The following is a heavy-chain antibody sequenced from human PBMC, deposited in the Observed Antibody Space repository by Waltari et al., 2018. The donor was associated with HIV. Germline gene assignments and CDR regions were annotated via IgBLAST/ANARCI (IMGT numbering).Heavy chain of an antibody. CDR2: TYYVGPT. Sequence: DTLSLTCGVSGYSLTNGYYWGWIRQPPGKGLEGIGSTYYVGPTYYNPSLKSRVTISVDTSKNQFSLKVTSVTAADTAVYYCARKIPEGHAFDSWGQGTLVTVSS. J-gene: IGHJ4*02. D-gene: IGHD2-2*01. V-gene: IGHV4-38-2*01. CDR1: GYSLTNGYY. CDR3: ARKIPEGHAFDS.